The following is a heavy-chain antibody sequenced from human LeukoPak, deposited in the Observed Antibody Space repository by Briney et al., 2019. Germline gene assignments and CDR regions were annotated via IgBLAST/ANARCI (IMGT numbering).Heavy chain of an antibody. CDR1: GFTFSSYT. J-gene: IGHJ4*02. CDR3: AKGGTPMVTKADFFDY. D-gene: IGHD5-18*01. Sequence: GGSLRLSCATSGFTFSSYTFNWVRQTPGKGLEWVSSISPSSSSVHYIDSVKGRFTISRDNAKDSLSLQMDSLRAEDTALYYCAKGGTPMVTKADFFDYWGQGTLVTVSS. CDR2: ISPSSSSV. V-gene: IGHV3-21*04.